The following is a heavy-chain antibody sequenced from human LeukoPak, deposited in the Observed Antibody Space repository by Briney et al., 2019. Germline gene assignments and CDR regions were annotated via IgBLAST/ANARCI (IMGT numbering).Heavy chain of an antibody. CDR3: AKGNFYHHYPVCYLEEDALDM. Sequence: PGGSLRLSCVGSGFRFGSYAMTWVRQAPGKGLEWVSIISTAGGTTYYAESVKDRFTISRDNSRNTLFLQMYSLRAEDTALYYCAKGNFYHHYPVCYLEEDALDMWGQGTMVTVSS. D-gene: IGHD2-8*01. J-gene: IGHJ3*02. V-gene: IGHV3-23*01. CDR1: GFRFGSYA. CDR2: ISTAGGTT.